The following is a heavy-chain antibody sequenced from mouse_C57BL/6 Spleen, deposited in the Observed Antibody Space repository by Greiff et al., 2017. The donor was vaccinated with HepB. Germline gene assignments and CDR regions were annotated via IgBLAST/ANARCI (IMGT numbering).Heavy chain of an antibody. D-gene: IGHD3-3*01. J-gene: IGHJ2*01. CDR1: GFSLSTSGMG. Sequence: VKLVESGPGILQSSQTLSLTCSFSGFSLSTSGMGVSWIRQPSGKGLEWLAHIYWDDDKRYNPSLKSRLTISKDTSRNQVFLKITSVDTADTATYYCARRRGPDFDYWGQGTTLTVSS. CDR2: IYWDDDK. CDR3: ARRRGPDFDY. V-gene: IGHV8-12*01.